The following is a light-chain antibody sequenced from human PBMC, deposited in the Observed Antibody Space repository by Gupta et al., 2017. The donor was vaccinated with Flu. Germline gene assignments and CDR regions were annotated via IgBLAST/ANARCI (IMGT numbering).Light chain of an antibody. CDR1: QSLLQSDGYDY. CDR3: MQVLQIPYT. V-gene: IGKV2-28*01. CDR2: LGS. Sequence: DIVMTQSPLYLPVTPGEPASISCRSSQSLLQSDGYDYLACFLQKPGQSPHLLIHLGSSRASGVPDRFSGSGSGTNFTLKLSRVEAEDVGVYYCMQVLQIPYTFGQGTKLDIK. J-gene: IGKJ2*01.